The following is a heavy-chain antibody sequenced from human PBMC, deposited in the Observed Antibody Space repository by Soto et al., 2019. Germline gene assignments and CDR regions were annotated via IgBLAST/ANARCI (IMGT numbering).Heavy chain of an antibody. Sequence: ASVKVSCKASGYTXTSYAMHWVRQAPGQRLEWMGWINAGNGNTKYSQKFQGRVTITRDTSASTAYMELSSLRSEDTAVYYCARDRTPYDYVWGSYRQGAFDIWGQGTMVTVSS. J-gene: IGHJ3*02. CDR2: INAGNGNT. CDR1: GYTXTSYA. V-gene: IGHV1-3*01. CDR3: ARDRTPYDYVWGSYRQGAFDI. D-gene: IGHD3-16*02.